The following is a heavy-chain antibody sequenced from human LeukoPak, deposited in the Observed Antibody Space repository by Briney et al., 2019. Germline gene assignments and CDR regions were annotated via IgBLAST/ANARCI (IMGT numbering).Heavy chain of an antibody. D-gene: IGHD2-2*01. CDR3: ARDCSSTSCYATTCPYYYYGMDV. J-gene: IGHJ6*02. V-gene: IGHV1-69*13. Sequence: GASVKVSCKASGYTFTGYGISWVRQAPGQGLEWMGGIIPIFGTANYAQKFQGRVTITADESTSTAYMELSSLRSEDTAVYYCARDCSSTSCYATTCPYYYYGMDVWGQGTTVTVSS. CDR2: IIPIFGTA. CDR1: GYTFTGYG.